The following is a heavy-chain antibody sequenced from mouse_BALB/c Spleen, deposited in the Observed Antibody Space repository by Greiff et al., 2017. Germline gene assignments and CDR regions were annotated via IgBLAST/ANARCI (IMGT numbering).Heavy chain of an antibody. D-gene: IGHD1-2*01. CDR1: GYTFTDYE. CDR3: TRLAATNY. Sequence: QVQLQQSGAELVRPGASVTLSCKASGYTFTDYEMHWVKQTPVHGLEWIGAIDPETGGTAYNQKFKGKATLTADKSSSTAYMELRSLTSEDSAVYYCTRLAATNYWGQGTTLTVSS. V-gene: IGHV1-15*01. CDR2: IDPETGGT. J-gene: IGHJ2*01.